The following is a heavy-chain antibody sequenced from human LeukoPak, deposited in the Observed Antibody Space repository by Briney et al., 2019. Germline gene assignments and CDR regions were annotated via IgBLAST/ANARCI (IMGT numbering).Heavy chain of an antibody. D-gene: IGHD1-1*01. CDR3: ARGQWELDY. CDR2: IYSDGST. V-gene: IGHV3-53*01. Sequence: GGSLRLSCAASGFTFSSYGMHWVRQAPGKGLEWVSVIYSDGSTYYADSVKGRFTISRDNSKNMLYLQMNSLRAEDTAVYYCARGQWELDYWGQGTLVTVSS. CDR1: GFTFSSYG. J-gene: IGHJ4*02.